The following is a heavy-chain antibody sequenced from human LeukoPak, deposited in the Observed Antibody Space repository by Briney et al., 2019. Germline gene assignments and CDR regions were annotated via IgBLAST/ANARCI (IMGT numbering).Heavy chain of an antibody. Sequence: SETLSLTCTVSGGSISSSSYYWGWIRQPPGKGLEWIGSIYYSGSTYYNPSLKSRVTISVDTSKNQFSLKLSSVTAADTAVYYCASIAVAKNWFDPWGQGTLVTVSS. J-gene: IGHJ5*02. CDR1: GGSISSSSYY. D-gene: IGHD6-19*01. CDR3: ASIAVAKNWFDP. CDR2: IYYSGST. V-gene: IGHV4-39*01.